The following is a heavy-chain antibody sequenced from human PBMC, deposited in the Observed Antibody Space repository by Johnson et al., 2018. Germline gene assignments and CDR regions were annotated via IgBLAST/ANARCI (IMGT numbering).Heavy chain of an antibody. CDR2: MYITGST. CDR3: ASSQPVVTGIAFDV. CDR1: GGSISSTIDY. Sequence: QVQLQESGPGLVRPSQTLSLTCTVSGGSISSTIDYWTWIRQPAGKGLEWIGRMYITGSTIYNPSLKSRVSMSVDTSKSQLSLKLISVTAADPAVSYCASSQPVVTGIAFDVWGQVTTVTVSS. J-gene: IGHJ3*01. D-gene: IGHD2-21*02. V-gene: IGHV4-61*02.